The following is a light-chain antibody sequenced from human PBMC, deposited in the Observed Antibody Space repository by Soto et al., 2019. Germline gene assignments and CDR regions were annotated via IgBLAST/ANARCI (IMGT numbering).Light chain of an antibody. CDR3: QHRSNWPIT. Sequence: EIVLTQSPATLSLSPGERATLSCRASQSVSSYLAWYQQKPGQAPRLLIYDAFNRAAGIPARFSGSGSGTDFTLTISSLEPEDVAVYYCQHRSNWPITFGQGTRLEIK. CDR1: QSVSSY. J-gene: IGKJ5*01. CDR2: DAF. V-gene: IGKV3-11*01.